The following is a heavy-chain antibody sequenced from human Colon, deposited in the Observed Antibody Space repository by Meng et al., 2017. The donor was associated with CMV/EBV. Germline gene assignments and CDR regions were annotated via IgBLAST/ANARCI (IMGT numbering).Heavy chain of an antibody. CDR3: ATAGRYPSYYFDS. J-gene: IGHJ4*02. CDR1: GTSIGRGYY. D-gene: IGHD2-2*01. V-gene: IGHV4-38-2*02. Sequence: SETLSLTCTVSGTSIGRGYYWGWVRLPPGEGLEWIGDIYHTGITYTNPSLKSRLTISVDTSRNQFSLKLTSVTAADTALYYCATAGRYPSYYFDSWRPGTLVTVSS. CDR2: IYHTGIT.